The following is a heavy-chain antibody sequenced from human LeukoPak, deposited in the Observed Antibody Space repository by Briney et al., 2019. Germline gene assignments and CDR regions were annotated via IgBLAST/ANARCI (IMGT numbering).Heavy chain of an antibody. CDR2: ISASSRYI. Sequence: GGSLRLSCAASGFNFNAYSMNWVRQTPGKGLEWVSSISASSRYIYYADSVKGRFTISRDSAKNTLYLQMNSLRAEDTAVYYCSRDFVGADDYWGQGTLVTVSS. D-gene: IGHD1-26*01. CDR3: SRDFVGADDY. V-gene: IGHV3-21*01. CDR1: GFNFNAYS. J-gene: IGHJ4*02.